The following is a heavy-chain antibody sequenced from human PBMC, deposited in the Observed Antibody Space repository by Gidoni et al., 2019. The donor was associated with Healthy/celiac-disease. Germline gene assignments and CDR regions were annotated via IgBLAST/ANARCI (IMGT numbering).Heavy chain of an antibody. D-gene: IGHD6-19*01. Sequence: QVQLQQWGAGLLKPSETLSLTCAVYGGSFSGYYWSWIRQPPGRGLEWIGEINHSGSTNYNPSLKSRVTISVDTSKNQFSLKLSSVTAADTAVYYCARGRPGIAVAGTSRYFDYWGQGTLVTV. CDR1: GGSFSGYY. V-gene: IGHV4-34*01. CDR2: INHSGST. CDR3: ARGRPGIAVAGTSRYFDY. J-gene: IGHJ4*02.